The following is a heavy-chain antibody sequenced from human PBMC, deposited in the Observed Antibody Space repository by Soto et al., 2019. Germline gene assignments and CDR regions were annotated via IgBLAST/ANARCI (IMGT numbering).Heavy chain of an antibody. CDR2: ISSTGSYK. CDR3: ARDPSIRSPPDY. D-gene: IGHD3-3*02. Sequence: QVQLVESGGGLVKPGGSLRLSCAASGFTFNDYYMTWIRQAPGTGLEWVSYISSTGSYKKYADSVKGRFTISRDNAKNSLYLQMDSLRDEHTGIYCCARDPSIRSPPDYWGRGTQVTVSS. J-gene: IGHJ4*02. CDR1: GFTFNDYY. V-gene: IGHV3-11*06.